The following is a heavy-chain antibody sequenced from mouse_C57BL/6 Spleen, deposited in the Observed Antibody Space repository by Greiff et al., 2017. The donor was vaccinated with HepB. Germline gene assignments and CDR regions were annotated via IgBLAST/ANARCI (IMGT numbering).Heavy chain of an antibody. CDR1: GYTFTDYE. D-gene: IGHD1-1*01. J-gene: IGHJ2*01. V-gene: IGHV1-15*01. CDR3: TRAGVGVITTVVEGFDY. Sequence: QVQLKESGAELVRPGASVTLSCKASGYTFTDYEMHWVKQTPVHGLEWIGAIDPETGGTAYNQKFKGKAILTADKSSSTAYMELRSLTSEDSAVYYCTRAGVGVITTVVEGFDYWGQGTTLTVSS. CDR2: IDPETGGT.